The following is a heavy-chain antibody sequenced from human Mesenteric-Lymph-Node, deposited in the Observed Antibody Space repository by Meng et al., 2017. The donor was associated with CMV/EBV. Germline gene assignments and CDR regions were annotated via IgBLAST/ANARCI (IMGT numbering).Heavy chain of an antibody. CDR3: ARDIVDGSGYRANNYYYYGMDV. J-gene: IGHJ6*02. D-gene: IGHD3-22*01. CDR1: GGSISSSSYY. V-gene: IGHV4-39*07. CDR2: IYYSGST. Sequence: GSLRLSCTVSGGSISSSSYYWGWIRQPPGKGLEWIGSIYYSGSTYYNPSLKSRVTISVDTSKNQFSLKLSSVTAADTAVYYCARDIVDGSGYRANNYYYYGMDVWGQGTTVTVSS.